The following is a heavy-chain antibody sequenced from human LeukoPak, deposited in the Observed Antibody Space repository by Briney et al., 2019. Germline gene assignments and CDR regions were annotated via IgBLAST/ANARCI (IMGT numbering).Heavy chain of an antibody. Sequence: SETLSLTCTVSGGSISSGGYYWSWIRQHPGKGLEWIGYIYYSGSTYHNPSLKSRVTISVDTSKNQFSLKLSSVTAADTAVYYCARGDFDWLFDYWGQGTLVTVSS. CDR1: GGSISSGGYY. CDR3: ARGDFDWLFDY. J-gene: IGHJ4*02. CDR2: IYYSGST. V-gene: IGHV4-31*03. D-gene: IGHD3-9*01.